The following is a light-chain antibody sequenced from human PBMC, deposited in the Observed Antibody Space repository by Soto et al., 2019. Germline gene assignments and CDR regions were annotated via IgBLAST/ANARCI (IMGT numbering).Light chain of an antibody. J-gene: IGLJ3*02. CDR1: SSDVGGYDY. V-gene: IGLV2-14*01. CDR3: SSYTSTITLWV. CDR2: EVS. Sequence: QSVLTQPASVSGSPGQSITISCTGISSDVGGYDYVSWYQHHPGKAPKLMIYEVSDRPSGVSNRFSGSKSGNTASLTISGLQAEDEADYYCSSYTSTITLWVFGGGTKLTVL.